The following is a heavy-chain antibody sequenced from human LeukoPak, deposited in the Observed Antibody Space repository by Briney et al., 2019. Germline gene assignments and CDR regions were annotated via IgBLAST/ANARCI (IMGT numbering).Heavy chain of an antibody. CDR3: AKGPNFGSWRALDY. J-gene: IGHJ4*02. CDR1: EFTFGDYD. CDR2: ISGDGLGT. V-gene: IGHV3-23*01. Sequence: GGSLTLSCAASEFTFGDYDMSWVRQTLGKGLEWVSSISGDGLGTWYADSVRGRFIISRDKSRNTLYLQLNSLRPDDKAVYYCAKGPNFGSWRALDYWGQGSLVTVSS. D-gene: IGHD3-10*01.